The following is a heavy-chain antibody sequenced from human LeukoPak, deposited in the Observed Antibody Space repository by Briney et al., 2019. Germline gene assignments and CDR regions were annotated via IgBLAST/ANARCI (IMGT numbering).Heavy chain of an antibody. J-gene: IGHJ4*02. D-gene: IGHD5-12*01. CDR1: GGSISSYY. CDR3: ARGGVATTQGDFGY. CDR2: INHSGST. Sequence: SETLSLTCTVSGGSISSYYWSWIRQPPGKGLEWIGEINHSGSTNYNPSLKSRVTISVDTSKNQFSLKLSSVAAADTAVYYCARGGVATTQGDFGYWGQGTLVTVSS. V-gene: IGHV4-34*01.